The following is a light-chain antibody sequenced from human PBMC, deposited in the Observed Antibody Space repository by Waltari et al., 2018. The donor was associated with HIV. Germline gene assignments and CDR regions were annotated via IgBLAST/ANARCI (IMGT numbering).Light chain of an antibody. CDR2: EVS. V-gene: IGLV2-14*01. CDR3: SSYTSSSTPVV. J-gene: IGLJ2*01. Sequence: QSALTQPASVSGSPGQSLTISCTGTSSDVGGYNYVSWYQQHPNKAPKLMIYEVSNRPSGVSNRFSGSKSGNTASLTISGLQAEDEADYYCSSYTSSSTPVVFGGGTKLTVL. CDR1: SSDVGGYNY.